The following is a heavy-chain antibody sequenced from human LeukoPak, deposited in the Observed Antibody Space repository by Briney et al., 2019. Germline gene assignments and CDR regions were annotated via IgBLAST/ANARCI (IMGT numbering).Heavy chain of an antibody. J-gene: IGHJ4*02. CDR1: GFTFSSYA. CDR2: ISGSGGST. V-gene: IGHV3-23*01. D-gene: IGHD5-18*01. Sequence: GGSLRLSCAASGFTFSSYAMSWVRQAPGKGLEWVSAISGSGGSTYYADSVKGRFTISRDNSKNTLYLQMNSLRAEDTAVCYCAKDLGAMVTPDYWGQGTLVTVSS. CDR3: AKDLGAMVTPDY.